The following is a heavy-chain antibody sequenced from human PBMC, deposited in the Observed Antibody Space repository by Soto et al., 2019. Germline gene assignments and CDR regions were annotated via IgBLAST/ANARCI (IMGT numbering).Heavy chain of an antibody. D-gene: IGHD6-6*01. J-gene: IGHJ6*03. V-gene: IGHV1-8*01. CDR1: GYTFTSYD. CDR2: MNPNSGNT. CDR3: ARGRSSIAARRSKNYYMDV. Sequence: ASVKISFNASGYTFTSYDINWVRQATGQGLEWMGWMNPNSGNTGYAQKFQGRVTMTRNTSISTAYMELSSLRCEDTAVYYCARGRSSIAARRSKNYYMDVWGKGTTVTVSS.